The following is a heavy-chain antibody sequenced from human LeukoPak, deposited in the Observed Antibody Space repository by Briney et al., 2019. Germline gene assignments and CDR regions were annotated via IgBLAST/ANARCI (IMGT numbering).Heavy chain of an antibody. CDR2: IYTSRST. CDR3: AREVPAAAGLFDY. CDR1: AGSISSYY. J-gene: IGHJ4*02. Sequence: SETLSCNCTVSAGSISSYYWSWLRQPAGKGLEWIGRIYTSRSTNYNPSLKSRVTMSVDTSKNQFSLKLSSVTAADTAVYYCAREVPAAAGLFDYWGQGTLVTVSS. V-gene: IGHV4-4*07. D-gene: IGHD6-13*01.